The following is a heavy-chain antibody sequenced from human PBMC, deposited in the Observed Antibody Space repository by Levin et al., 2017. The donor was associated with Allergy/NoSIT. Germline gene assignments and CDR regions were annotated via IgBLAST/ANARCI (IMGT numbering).Heavy chain of an antibody. CDR2: IYYSGST. Sequence: SETLSLTCTVSGGSISSSNYYWGWIRQPPGRGLEWIGNIYYSGSTYYNPSLKSRVTISVDTSKNQFSLKLSSVTAADTAVYYCARLDYGTKIDYWGQGTLVTVSS. J-gene: IGHJ4*02. V-gene: IGHV4-39*01. D-gene: IGHD1-14*01. CDR1: GGSISSSNYY. CDR3: ARLDYGTKIDY.